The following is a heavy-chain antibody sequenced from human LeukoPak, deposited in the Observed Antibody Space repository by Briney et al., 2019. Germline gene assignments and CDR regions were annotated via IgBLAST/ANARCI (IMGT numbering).Heavy chain of an antibody. V-gene: IGHV3-48*04. Sequence: PGGSLRLSCAASGFTFSSYSMNWVRQAPGKGLEWVSYISSSSSTIYYADSVKGRFTISRDNAKNSLYLQMKSLRAEDTAVYYCARASLGYYYYYMDVWGKGTTVTVSS. CDR3: ARASLGYYYYYMDV. J-gene: IGHJ6*03. D-gene: IGHD3-16*01. CDR1: GFTFSSYS. CDR2: ISSSSSTI.